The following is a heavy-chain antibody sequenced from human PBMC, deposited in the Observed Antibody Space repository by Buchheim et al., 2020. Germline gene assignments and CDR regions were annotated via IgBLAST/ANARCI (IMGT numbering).Heavy chain of an antibody. D-gene: IGHD4-23*01. CDR2: VSGSGGSV. CDR3: ARGYGGNPQSPFAY. V-gene: IGHV3-23*04. Sequence: EVQLVESGGGLVQPGGSLRLSCAASGFTFSSYWMHWVRQAPGKGLVWVSSVSGSGGSVHYADSVKGRLTSSRDNSQNTLYLQMNSLRADDTAVYYCARGYGGNPQSPFAYWGQGTL. CDR1: GFTFSSYW. J-gene: IGHJ4*02.